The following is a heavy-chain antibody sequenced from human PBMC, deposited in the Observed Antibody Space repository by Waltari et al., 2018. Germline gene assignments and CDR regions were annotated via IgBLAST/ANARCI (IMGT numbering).Heavy chain of an antibody. CDR1: GGSISSYY. D-gene: IGHD1-26*01. Sequence: QVQLQESGPGLVKPSETLSLTCTVSGGSISSYYWSWIRQPAGKGLEWIGRIYTSGSTNYNPSLKSRVTMSVDTSKNQFSLKLSSVTAADTAVYYCARESYYRFNGDYFDYWGQGTLDTVSS. J-gene: IGHJ4*02. CDR3: ARESYYRFNGDYFDY. V-gene: IGHV4-4*07. CDR2: IYTSGST.